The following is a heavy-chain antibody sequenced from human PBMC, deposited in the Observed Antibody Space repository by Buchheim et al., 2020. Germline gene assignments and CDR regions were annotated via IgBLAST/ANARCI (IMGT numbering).Heavy chain of an antibody. CDR3: ADLDVY. CDR2: INGDGSQL. Sequence: EVQLVASGGGLVQPGESLRLSCAASGFTFTASWMAWVRQAPGRGLEWVATINGDGSQLYYEDSVKGRFTISRDNGKESLYLQRNSLRVDDTAVYYCADLDVYWGQGTL. J-gene: IGHJ4*02. V-gene: IGHV3-7*01. CDR1: GFTFTASW.